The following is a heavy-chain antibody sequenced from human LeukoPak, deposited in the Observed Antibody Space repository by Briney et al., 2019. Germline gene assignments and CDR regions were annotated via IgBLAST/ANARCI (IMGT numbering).Heavy chain of an antibody. V-gene: IGHV4-39*01. Sequence: SETLSLTCTVSGGSISSSSYYWGWIRQPPGKGLEWIGSIYYSGSTYYNPSLKSQVTISVDTSKNQFSLKLSSVTAADTAVYYCARQPYYYDSSGSDYWGQGTLVTVSS. J-gene: IGHJ4*02. CDR2: IYYSGST. D-gene: IGHD3-22*01. CDR3: ARQPYYYDSSGSDY. CDR1: GGSISSSSYY.